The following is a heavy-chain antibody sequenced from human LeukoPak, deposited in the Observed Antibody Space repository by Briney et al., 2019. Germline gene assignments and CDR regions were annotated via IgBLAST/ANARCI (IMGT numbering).Heavy chain of an antibody. D-gene: IGHD4-17*01. Sequence: PGGSLRLSCAASGFTFSSYGMHWVRQAPGKGLEWVAVISYDGSNKHYADSVKGRFTISRDNSKNTLYLQMNSLRAEDTAVYYCAKDQYGDSMFDYWGQGTLVTVSS. CDR3: AKDQYGDSMFDY. CDR2: ISYDGSNK. J-gene: IGHJ4*02. CDR1: GFTFSSYG. V-gene: IGHV3-30*18.